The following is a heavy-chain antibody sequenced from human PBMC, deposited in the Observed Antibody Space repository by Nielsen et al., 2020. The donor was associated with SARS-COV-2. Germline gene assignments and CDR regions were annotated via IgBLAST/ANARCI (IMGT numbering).Heavy chain of an antibody. CDR1: GFTFSSFA. V-gene: IGHV3-30*04. CDR3: AKGLSRVDAFDI. D-gene: IGHD3-3*02. J-gene: IGHJ3*02. CDR2: ISYDGSNK. Sequence: GGSLRLSCAASGFTFSSFAMHWVRQAPGKGLEWVALISYDGSNKYYADSVKGRFTISRDNSKNTLYLQMNSLRAEDTAVYYCAKGLSRVDAFDIWGQGTMVTVSS.